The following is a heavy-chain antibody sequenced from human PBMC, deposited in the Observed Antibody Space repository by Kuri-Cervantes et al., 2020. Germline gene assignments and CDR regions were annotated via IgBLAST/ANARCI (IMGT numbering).Heavy chain of an antibody. J-gene: IGHJ4*02. CDR1: GGSTSSGGYY. Sequence: SETLSLTCTVSGGSTSSGGYYWSSIRQHPGKGLEWIGYIYYSVSTYYNPSLTIRVTISLATSKNQFSLKLRSVTAADTAVYYCAHRSTPYYFDYWGQGTMVTVSS. V-gene: IGHV4-31*03. D-gene: IGHD2-15*01. CDR3: AHRSTPYYFDY. CDR2: IYYSVST.